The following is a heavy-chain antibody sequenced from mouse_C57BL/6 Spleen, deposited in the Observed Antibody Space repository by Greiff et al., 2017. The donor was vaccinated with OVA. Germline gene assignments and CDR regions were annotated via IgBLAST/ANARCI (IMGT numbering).Heavy chain of an antibody. CDR3: ARHVGSSNWYFDV. V-gene: IGHV5-6*01. CDR2: ISSGGSYT. J-gene: IGHJ1*03. Sequence: EVQLVESGGDLVKPGGSLKLSCAASGFTFSSYGMSWVRQTPDKRLEWVATISSGGSYTYYPDSVKGRFTISRDNAKNTLYLQMSSLKSEDTAMYYCARHVGSSNWYFDVWGTGTTVTVSS. CDR1: GFTFSSYG. D-gene: IGHD1-1*01.